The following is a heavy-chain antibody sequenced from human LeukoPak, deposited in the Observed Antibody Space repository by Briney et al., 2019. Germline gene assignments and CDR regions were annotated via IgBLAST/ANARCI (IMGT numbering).Heavy chain of an antibody. CDR1: GGSVSSGGYY. CDR2: VYTSGST. V-gene: IGHV4-61*02. J-gene: IGHJ6*03. CDR3: ARDLEGRQYKYCYYYYMDV. Sequence: SETLSLTCTVSGGSVSSGGYYWSWIRQPAGKGLEWIGRVYTSGSTNYNPSLKSRVTMSVDTSTNQFSLNLSSVTAADTAVYYCARDLEGRQYKYCYYYYMDVWGKGTTVTVSS. D-gene: IGHD1-1*01.